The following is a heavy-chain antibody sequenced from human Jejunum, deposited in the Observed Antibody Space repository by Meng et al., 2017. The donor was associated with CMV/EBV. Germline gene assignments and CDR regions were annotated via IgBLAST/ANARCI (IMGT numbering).Heavy chain of an antibody. CDR3: ALLSSRWYYYHGMDV. Sequence: FSSYAINWVRQVPGQGLEWMEGMIPTLGIKKDAQKFQGRVTLTAEKSTKNAYMELSSLRSEDTAVYYCALLSSRWYYYHGMDVWGQGTTVTVSS. J-gene: IGHJ6*02. D-gene: IGHD6-13*01. V-gene: IGHV1-69*10. CDR1: FSSYA. CDR2: MIPTLGIK.